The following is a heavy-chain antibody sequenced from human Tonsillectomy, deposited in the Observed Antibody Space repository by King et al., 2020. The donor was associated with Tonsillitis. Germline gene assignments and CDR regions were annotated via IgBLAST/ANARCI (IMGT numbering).Heavy chain of an antibody. CDR3: AKRSGVSYGNAFDI. CDR2: IYPDDSDT. Sequence: VQLVESGPEVKKSGESLKISCQGSEFTFSYWIGWVRQVPGKGLAWMGAIYPDDSDTRYNPSFQGQVTISVDRSTYTAFLEWTSLTASDTALYYCAKRSGVSYGNAFDIWGQGTMVTVSS. CDR1: EFTFSYW. V-gene: IGHV5-51*01. D-gene: IGHD5-18*01. J-gene: IGHJ3*02.